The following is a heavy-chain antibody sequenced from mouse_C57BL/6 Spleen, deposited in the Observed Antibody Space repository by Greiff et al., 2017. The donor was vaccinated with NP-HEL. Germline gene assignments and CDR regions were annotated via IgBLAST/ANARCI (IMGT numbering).Heavy chain of an antibody. D-gene: IGHD1-1*01. J-gene: IGHJ4*01. V-gene: IGHV5-17*01. Sequence: EVMLVESGGGLVKPGGSLKLSCAASGFTFSDYGMHWVRQAPEKGLEWVAYISSGSSTIYYADTVKGRFTISRDNAKNTLFLQMTSLRSEDTAMYYCARPTVVPYYAMDYWGQGTSVTVSS. CDR3: ARPTVVPYYAMDY. CDR2: ISSGSSTI. CDR1: GFTFSDYG.